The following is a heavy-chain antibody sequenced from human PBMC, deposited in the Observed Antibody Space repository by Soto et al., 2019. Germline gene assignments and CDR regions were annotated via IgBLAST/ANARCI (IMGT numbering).Heavy chain of an antibody. V-gene: IGHV3-7*01. CDR2: IKQDGSEK. Sequence: HPGGSLRLSCAASGFTFSSYWMTWVRQAPGKGLEWVANIKQDGSEKYYVDSVKGRFTISRDNAKNSLYLQMNSLRAEDTAVYYCARRYSSSWYGLDPWGQGTLVTVSS. D-gene: IGHD6-13*01. CDR1: GFTFSSYW. CDR3: ARRYSSSWYGLDP. J-gene: IGHJ5*02.